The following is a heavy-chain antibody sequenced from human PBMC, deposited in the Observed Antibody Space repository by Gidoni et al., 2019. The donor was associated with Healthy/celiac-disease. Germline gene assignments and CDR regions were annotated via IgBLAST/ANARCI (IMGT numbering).Heavy chain of an antibody. CDR2: ISSSGSTR. J-gene: IGHJ6*02. Sequence: EVQLVESGGGLVQPGGSLRLSCAASGFTFSSYEMNWVRQAPGKGLEWVLYISSSGSTRYYADSVKGRFTISRDNAKNSLYLQMNSLRAEDTAVYYCARDGGTRDNYYYGMDVWGQGTTVTVSS. CDR3: ARDGGTRDNYYYGMDV. D-gene: IGHD3-16*01. CDR1: GFTFSSYE. V-gene: IGHV3-48*03.